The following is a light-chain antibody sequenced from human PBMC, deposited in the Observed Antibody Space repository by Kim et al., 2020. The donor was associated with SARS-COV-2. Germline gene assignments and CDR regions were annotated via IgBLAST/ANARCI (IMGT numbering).Light chain of an antibody. CDR2: QDS. CDR1: KLGDKY. Sequence: SYELTQPPSVSVSPGQTASITCSGDKLGDKYAFWYQQKPGQYPVLVIYQDSKRPSGIPERFSGSNSGNTATLTISGTQAMDEADYYCQAWDSSIVVFGGGTHLTVL. V-gene: IGLV3-1*01. CDR3: QAWDSSIVV. J-gene: IGLJ2*01.